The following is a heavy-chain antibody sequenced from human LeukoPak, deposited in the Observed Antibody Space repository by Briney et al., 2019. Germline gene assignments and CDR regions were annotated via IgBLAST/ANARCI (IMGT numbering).Heavy chain of an antibody. CDR1: GGSISSYY. CDR2: IYYSGST. CDR3: ARENYYDSSGHFDY. J-gene: IGHJ4*02. D-gene: IGHD3-22*01. V-gene: IGHV4-59*12. Sequence: SETLSLTCTVSGGSISSYYWSWIRQPPGKGLEWIGYIYYSGSTNYNPSLKSRVTISEDTSKNQFSLKLSSVTAADTAVYYCARENYYDSSGHFDYWGQGTLVTVSS.